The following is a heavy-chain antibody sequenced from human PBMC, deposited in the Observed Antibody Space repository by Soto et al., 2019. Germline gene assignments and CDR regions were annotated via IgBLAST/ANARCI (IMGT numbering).Heavy chain of an antibody. CDR1: EFTFSSYG. CDR3: ARGDYDYVWGSYRPFDY. D-gene: IGHD3-16*02. CDR2: IWYDGSNK. V-gene: IGHV3-33*01. J-gene: IGHJ4*02. Sequence: PGGSLRLSCAASEFTFSSYGMHWVRQAPGKGLEWVAVIWYDGSNKYYADSVKGRFTISRDNSKNTLYLQMNSLRAEDTAVYYCARGDYDYVWGSYRPFDYWGQGTLVTVSS.